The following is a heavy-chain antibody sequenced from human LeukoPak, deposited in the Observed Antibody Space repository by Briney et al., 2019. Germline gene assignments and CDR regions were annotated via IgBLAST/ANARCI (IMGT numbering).Heavy chain of an antibody. J-gene: IGHJ4*02. CDR1: GYTFTIYA. CDR3: AREKYSSGWYGY. D-gene: IGHD6-19*01. Sequence: ASVTVSCTASGYTFTIYAMHWVRQAPGQRLEWMGWINAGNGNTKYSQKFQGRVTITRDTSASTAYMELSSLRSEDTAVYYCAREKYSSGWYGYWGQGTLVTVSS. CDR2: INAGNGNT. V-gene: IGHV1-3*01.